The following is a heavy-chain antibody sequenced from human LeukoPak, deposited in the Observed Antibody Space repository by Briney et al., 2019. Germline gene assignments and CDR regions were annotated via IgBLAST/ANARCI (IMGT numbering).Heavy chain of an antibody. CDR3: ASSPVTLTYYYYYYMDV. J-gene: IGHJ6*03. D-gene: IGHD5-18*01. Sequence: ASVKVSCKASGGTFSGYAISWVRQAPGQGLEWMGGIIPIFGTANYAQKFQGRVTITTDESTSTAYMELSSLRSEDTAVYYCASSPVTLTYYYYYYMDVWGKGTTVTVSS. V-gene: IGHV1-69*05. CDR2: IIPIFGTA. CDR1: GGTFSGYA.